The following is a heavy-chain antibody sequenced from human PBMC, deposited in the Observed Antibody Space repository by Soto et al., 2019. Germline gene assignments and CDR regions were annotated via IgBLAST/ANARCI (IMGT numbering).Heavy chain of an antibody. V-gene: IGHV4-59*01. D-gene: IGHD3-22*01. CDR2: IYYSGST. CDR1: GGSISSYY. CDR3: ARDLTPNYDREKGVYSCYMVV. Sequence: PSETLSLTCTVSGGSISSYYWSWIRQPPGKGLEWIGYIYYSGSTNYNPSLKSRVTISVDTSKNQFSLKLSSVTAAETAVYYCARDLTPNYDREKGVYSCYMVVWGEGTTDVVSS. J-gene: IGHJ6*03.